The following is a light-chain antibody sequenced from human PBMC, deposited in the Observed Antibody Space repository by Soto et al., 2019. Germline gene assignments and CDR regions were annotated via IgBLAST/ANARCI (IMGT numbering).Light chain of an antibody. V-gene: IGKV3-15*01. CDR1: QSVSSK. J-gene: IGKJ5*01. Sequence: SPAGRAVCRGGRATLACRASQSVSSKLAWYQQKPGQAPRLLIYGASTRATGIPARFSGSGSGTEFPLTFTILQSEHIGSSDLEQYDHRPPITYGQGTRLEIK. CDR3: EQYDHRPPIT. CDR2: GAS.